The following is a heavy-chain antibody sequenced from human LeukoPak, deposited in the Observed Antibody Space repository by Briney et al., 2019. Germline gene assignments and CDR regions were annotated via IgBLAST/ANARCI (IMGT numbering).Heavy chain of an antibody. CDR2: ITGSGSGA. D-gene: IGHD3-3*01. V-gene: IGHV3-23*01. J-gene: IGHJ4*02. CDR1: GFTFSSFA. Sequence: GGSLRLSCAASGFTFSSFAINWVRQAPGKGLEWVSVITGSGSGADYADSVKGRFTISRDNAKNTLYLQMNNLRAEDTAVYYCARGRYYFEYWGQGTLVTVSS. CDR3: ARGRYYFEY.